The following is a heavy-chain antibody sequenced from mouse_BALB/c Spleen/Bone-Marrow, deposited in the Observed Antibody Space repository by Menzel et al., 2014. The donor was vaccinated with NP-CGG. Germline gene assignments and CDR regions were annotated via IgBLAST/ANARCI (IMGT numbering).Heavy chain of an antibody. CDR1: GFNIKDTY. D-gene: IGHD1-1*01. CDR3: ASYVYGYYFDY. J-gene: IGHJ2*01. Sequence: EVQLVESGAELVKPGASVKLSCTASGFNIKDTYMHWVKQRPEQGLEWIGRIDPANVNTKYDPKFQGKATITADTSSNTAYLQLSSLTSEDTAVYYCASYVYGYYFDYWCQGTTLTVSS. CDR2: IDPANVNT. V-gene: IGHV14-3*02.